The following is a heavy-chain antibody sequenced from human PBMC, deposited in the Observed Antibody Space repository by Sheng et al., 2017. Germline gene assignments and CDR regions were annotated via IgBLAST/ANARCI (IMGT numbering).Heavy chain of an antibody. Sequence: QVQLQQWGAGLLKPSETLSLTCAVYGGSFSGYYWSWIRQPPGKGLEWIGEINHSGSTNYNPSLKSRVTISVYTSKNQFSLKLSSVTAADTAVYYCARVSSGRDYYYGMDVWGQGTTVTVSS. CDR3: ARVSSGRDYYYGMDV. CDR2: INHSGST. D-gene: IGHD3-10*01. J-gene: IGHJ6*02. V-gene: IGHV4-34*01. CDR1: GGSFSGYY.